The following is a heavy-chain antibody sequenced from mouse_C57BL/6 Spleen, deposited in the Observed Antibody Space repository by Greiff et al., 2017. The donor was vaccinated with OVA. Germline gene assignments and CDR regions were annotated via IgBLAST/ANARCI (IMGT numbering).Heavy chain of an antibody. CDR1: GYAFSSSW. CDR2: IYPGDGDT. J-gene: IGHJ1*03. Sequence: VKLVESGPELVKPGASVKISCKASGYAFSSSWMNWVKQRPGKGLEWIGRIYPGDGDTNYNGKFKGKATLTADKSSSTAYMQLSSLTSEDSAVYFCARTYGSSDGYFDVWGTGTTVTVSS. CDR3: ARTYGSSDGYFDV. V-gene: IGHV1-82*01. D-gene: IGHD1-1*01.